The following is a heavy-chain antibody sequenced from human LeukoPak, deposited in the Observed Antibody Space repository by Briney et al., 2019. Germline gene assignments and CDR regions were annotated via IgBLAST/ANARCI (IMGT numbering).Heavy chain of an antibody. CDR2: IYYGGSS. CDR1: GGSISSSSYY. V-gene: IGHV4-39*07. J-gene: IGHJ4*02. D-gene: IGHD3-22*01. CDR3: ARYDSSGYTFDY. Sequence: SETLSLTCTVSGGSISSSSYYWGWIRQPPGKGLEWIGSIYYGGSSYYSSSLKSRVTISVDISKNQFSLKVSPVTAADTAVYYCARYDSSGYTFDYWGQGTLVTVSS.